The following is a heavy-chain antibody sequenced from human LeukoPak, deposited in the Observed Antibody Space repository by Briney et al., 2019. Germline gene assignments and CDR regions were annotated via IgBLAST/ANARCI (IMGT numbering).Heavy chain of an antibody. J-gene: IGHJ4*02. CDR2: ISGSGSIT. Sequence: GGSLRLSCAASGFTFSSNAMSWVRQAPGKGLEWVSAISGSGSITYYADSVKGRFTISRDNSKNTLFLQMNSLRAEDTAVYYCAKDARRTSGWYFFDYWGQGTLVTVSS. CDR1: GFTFSSNA. D-gene: IGHD6-19*01. CDR3: AKDARRTSGWYFFDY. V-gene: IGHV3-23*01.